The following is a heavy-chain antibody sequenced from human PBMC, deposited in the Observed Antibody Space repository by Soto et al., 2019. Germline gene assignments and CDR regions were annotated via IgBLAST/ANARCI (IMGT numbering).Heavy chain of an antibody. CDR1: GGSFTSNSW. J-gene: IGHJ4*02. D-gene: IGHD1-7*01. Sequence: SETLSLTCAVSGGSFTSNSWWTWVRQPPGQGLEWIGEIYRTGSTNYNPSLKSRVTISLDKSENQFSLKVTSLTAADTAVYYCASRDPGTSVDYWGQGTLVTVSS. CDR2: IYRTGST. CDR3: ASRDPGTSVDY. V-gene: IGHV4-4*02.